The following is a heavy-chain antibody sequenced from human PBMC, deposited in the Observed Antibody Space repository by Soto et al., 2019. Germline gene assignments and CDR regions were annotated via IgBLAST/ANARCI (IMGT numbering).Heavy chain of an antibody. V-gene: IGHV4-34*01. D-gene: IGHD3-10*01. J-gene: IGHJ6*02. CDR2: INHSGST. Sequence: SETLSLTCAVYGGSFSGYYWSWIRQPPGKGLEWIGEINHSGSTNYNPSLKSRVTISVDTSKNQFSLKLSSVTAADTAVYYCARSSFGSGSSRHYYGMYVWGQGTTVTVSS. CDR1: GGSFSGYY. CDR3: ARSSFGSGSSRHYYGMYV.